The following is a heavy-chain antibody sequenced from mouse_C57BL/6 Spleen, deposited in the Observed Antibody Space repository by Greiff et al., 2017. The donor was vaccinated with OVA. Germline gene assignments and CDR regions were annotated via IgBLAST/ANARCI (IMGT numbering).Heavy chain of an antibody. Sequence: VQLQQSGPELVKPGASVKISCKASGYAFSSSWMNWVKQRPGKGLEWIGRIYPGDGDTNYNGKFKGKATLTADKSSSTAYMQLSSLTSEDSAVYFCARVSTVESYFDYWGQGTTLTVSS. D-gene: IGHD1-1*01. CDR1: GYAFSSSW. CDR3: ARVSTVESYFDY. CDR2: IYPGDGDT. V-gene: IGHV1-82*01. J-gene: IGHJ2*01.